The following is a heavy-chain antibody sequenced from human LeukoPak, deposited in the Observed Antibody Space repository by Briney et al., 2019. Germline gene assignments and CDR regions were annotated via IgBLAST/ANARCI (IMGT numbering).Heavy chain of an antibody. V-gene: IGHV4-59*12. CDR2: IYYSGST. D-gene: IGHD1-1*01. J-gene: IGHJ4*02. CDR3: ARSGNGVTAYYFDY. Sequence: PSETLSLTCTVSGGSISSYYWSWIRQPPGKGLEWIGYIYYSGSTNYNPSLKSRVTISVDASKNQFSLKLSSVTAADTAVYYCARSGNGVTAYYFDYWGQGTLVTVSS. CDR1: GGSISSYY.